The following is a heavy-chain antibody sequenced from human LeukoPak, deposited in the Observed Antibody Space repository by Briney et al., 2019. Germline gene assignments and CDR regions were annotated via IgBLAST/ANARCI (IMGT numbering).Heavy chain of an antibody. CDR1: GFALSTSGVG. D-gene: IGHD3-3*01. V-gene: IGHV2-5*02. Sequence: SGPTLVKPAQTLTLTCTFSGFALSTSGVGVDWIRQPPGKALEWLALIYWDDDKRYSTSLKSRLTIPKDTSKSQVVLTMTNMDPVDTGTYYCAHSPSFAWGQGTLVTVSS. J-gene: IGHJ5*02. CDR3: AHSPSFA. CDR2: IYWDDDK.